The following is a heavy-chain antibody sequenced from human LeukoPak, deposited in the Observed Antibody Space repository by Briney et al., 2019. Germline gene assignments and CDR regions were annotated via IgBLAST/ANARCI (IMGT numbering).Heavy chain of an antibody. D-gene: IGHD3-9*01. V-gene: IGHV1-8*01. CDR2: MNPNSGNT. CDR1: GYTFTSYD. Sequence: ASVKVSCKASGYTFTSYDINWVRQATGQGLEWMGWMNPNSGNTGYAQKFQGRVTMTRNTSISTAYMELSSLRSEDTAVYYCARDKAGLRYFDWLAGYYYGMDVWSQGTTVTVSS. CDR3: ARDKAGLRYFDWLAGYYYGMDV. J-gene: IGHJ6*02.